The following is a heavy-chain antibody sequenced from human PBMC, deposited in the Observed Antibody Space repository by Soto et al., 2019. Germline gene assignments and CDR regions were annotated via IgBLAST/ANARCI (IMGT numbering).Heavy chain of an antibody. D-gene: IGHD1-26*01. Sequence: PSETLPLTCAVYGKSLSGYYWSWIRQPPGKALEWIGEINHSGNTNYNPSLKSRVTISVDTSKNQLFLNLSSVTAADTAMYYCARHHVRGRTIAGAAEFWGQGTLVTVSS. V-gene: IGHV4-34*01. J-gene: IGHJ4*02. CDR1: GKSLSGYY. CDR3: ARHHVRGRTIAGAAEF. CDR2: INHSGNT.